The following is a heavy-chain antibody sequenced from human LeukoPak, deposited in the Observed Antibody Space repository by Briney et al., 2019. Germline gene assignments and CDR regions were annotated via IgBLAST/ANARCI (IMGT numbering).Heavy chain of an antibody. V-gene: IGHV4-31*03. Sequence: PSETLSLTCTVSGGSISSGGSYWSWIRQRPGEGLEWIGYIYYSESTYYNPSLKSRVTISVNTSKTQFSLRLSSVTAADTAVYFCARYSYGSGSFLENRWFDPWGQGTLVTVSS. J-gene: IGHJ5*02. CDR1: GGSISSGGSY. CDR3: ARYSYGSGSFLENRWFDP. D-gene: IGHD3-10*01. CDR2: IYYSEST.